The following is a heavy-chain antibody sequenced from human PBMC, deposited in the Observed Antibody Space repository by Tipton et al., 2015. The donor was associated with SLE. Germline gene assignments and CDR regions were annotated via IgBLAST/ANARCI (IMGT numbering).Heavy chain of an antibody. CDR1: GYTFTGYY. D-gene: IGHD6-6*01. J-gene: IGHJ6*02. CDR2: INPNSGGT. V-gene: IGHV1-2*02. CDR3: AGGEVGSSSSHGYYGMDV. Sequence: VQLVQSGAEVKKPGASVKVSCKASGYTFTGYYMHWVRQPPGQGLEWMGWINPNSGGTNYAQKFQGRVTMTRDTSISTAYMELSRLRSDDTAVYYCAGGEVGSSSSHGYYGMDVWGQGTTVTVSS.